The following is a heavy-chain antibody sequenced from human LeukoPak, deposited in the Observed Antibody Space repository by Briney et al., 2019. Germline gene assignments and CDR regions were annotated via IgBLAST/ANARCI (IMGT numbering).Heavy chain of an antibody. Sequence: GGSLRLSCAASGFTVSSNYMSWVRQAPGKGLEWVSVIYSGGSTYYADSVKGRFTISRDNSENTLYLQMNSLRAEDTAVYYCARWRGSGKYFDSWGQGTLVTVSS. V-gene: IGHV3-53*01. CDR2: IYSGGST. D-gene: IGHD3-10*01. CDR3: ARWRGSGKYFDS. CDR1: GFTVSSNY. J-gene: IGHJ4*02.